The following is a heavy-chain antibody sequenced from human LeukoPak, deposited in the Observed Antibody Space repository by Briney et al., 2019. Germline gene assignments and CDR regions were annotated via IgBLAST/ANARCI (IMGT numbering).Heavy chain of an antibody. CDR3: ARVYDSSGYKEIDY. V-gene: IGHV4-30-2*01. CDR2: IYHSGST. D-gene: IGHD3-22*01. J-gene: IGHJ4*02. Sequence: SQTLSLTCAVSGGSISSGGYSWSWIRQPPGKGLEWIGYIYHSGSTYYNPYLKSRVTISVDRSKNQFSLKLSSVTAADTAVYYCARVYDSSGYKEIDYWGQGTLVTVSS. CDR1: GGSISSGGYS.